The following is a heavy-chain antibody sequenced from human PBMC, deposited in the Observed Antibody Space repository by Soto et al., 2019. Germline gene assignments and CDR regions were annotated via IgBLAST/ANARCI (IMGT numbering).Heavy chain of an antibody. V-gene: IGHV4-4*07. CDR2: TYATGTT. CDR1: GASISGFY. Sequence: SETLSLTCTVSGASISGFYWSWIRKSAGKGLEWIGRTYATGTTDYNPSLKSRVMMSVDTSKKQFSLKLRSVTAADTAVYYCVRDGTKTLRDWFDPWGQGISVTVSS. CDR3: VRDGTKTLRDWFDP. D-gene: IGHD1-1*01. J-gene: IGHJ5*02.